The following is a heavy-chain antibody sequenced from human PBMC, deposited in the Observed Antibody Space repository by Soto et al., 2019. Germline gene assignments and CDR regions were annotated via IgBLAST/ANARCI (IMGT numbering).Heavy chain of an antibody. V-gene: IGHV3-30*18. CDR3: AKGGGYSYGAVGYYGMDV. J-gene: IGHJ6*02. CDR2: ISYDGSNK. D-gene: IGHD5-18*01. Sequence: GGSLRLSCAASGLTVSSYGMHWVRQAPGKGLEWVAVISYDGSNKYYADSVKGRFTISRDNSKNTLYLQMNSLRAEDTAVYYCAKGGGYSYGAVGYYGMDVWGQGTTVTVSS. CDR1: GLTVSSYG.